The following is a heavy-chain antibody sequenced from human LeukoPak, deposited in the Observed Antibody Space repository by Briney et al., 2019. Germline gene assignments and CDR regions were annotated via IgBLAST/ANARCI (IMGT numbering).Heavy chain of an antibody. J-gene: IGHJ4*02. Sequence: PGGSLRLSCTASGFTFGDYAMSWFRQAPGKGLEWIGYIRSRAYGLTTEYAASVNGRFTISRDDSKSIAYLQMNGLKTEDTGVFYCTLGPNGGFGDPPHYWGQGTLVTVSS. D-gene: IGHD3-10*01. CDR2: IRSRAYGLTT. V-gene: IGHV3-49*03. CDR1: GFTFGDYA. CDR3: TLGPNGGFGDPPHY.